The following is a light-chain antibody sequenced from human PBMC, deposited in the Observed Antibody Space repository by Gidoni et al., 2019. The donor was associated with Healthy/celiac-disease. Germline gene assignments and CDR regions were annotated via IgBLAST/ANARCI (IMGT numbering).Light chain of an antibody. CDR2: GAS. V-gene: IGKV3-20*01. CDR3: QQYGSSLLT. CDR1: QSVSSSY. J-gene: IGKJ4*01. Sequence: EIVLTQSPGTLSLSPGERATLSCRASQSVSSSYLAWYQQKPGQAPRLLIYGASSRATGIPDRFSGRGSGTDFPLTIHRLEPEDFAVYYCQQYGSSLLTFGGGTKVEIK.